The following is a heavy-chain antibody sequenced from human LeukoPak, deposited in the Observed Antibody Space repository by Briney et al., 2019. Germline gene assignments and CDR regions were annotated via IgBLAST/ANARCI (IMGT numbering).Heavy chain of an antibody. J-gene: IGHJ6*02. CDR2: IYYSVST. CDR1: VVSISRYS. V-gene: IGHV4-59*01. D-gene: IGHD3-10*01. CDR3: ARVPIPQLKVGWFGELTYGMDV. Sequence: PQTPSLTSTLSVVSISRYSTSWICQPPPKGHERIGYIYYSVSTNYDPSLKSRVTISVDTSKTQFSLKLSSVTAADTAVYYCARVPIPQLKVGWFGELTYGMDVWGQGTTVTVSS.